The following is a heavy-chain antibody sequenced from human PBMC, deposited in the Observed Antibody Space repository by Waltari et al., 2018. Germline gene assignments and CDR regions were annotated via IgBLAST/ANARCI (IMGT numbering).Heavy chain of an antibody. D-gene: IGHD1-1*01. V-gene: IGHV3-49*03. CDR1: GFTFGDYA. CDR2: IRSKAYGGTT. Sequence: EVQLVESGGGLVQPGRSLRLPCTASGFTFGDYAMSWFRLAPGKGLEWVGFIRSKAYGGTTEYAASVKGRFTISRDDSKSIAYLQMNSLKTEDTAVYYCTTVTNYYYGMDVWGQGTTVTVSS. CDR3: TTVTNYYYGMDV. J-gene: IGHJ6*02.